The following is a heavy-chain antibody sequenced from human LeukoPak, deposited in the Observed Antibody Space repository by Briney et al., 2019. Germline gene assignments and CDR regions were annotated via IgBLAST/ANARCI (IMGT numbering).Heavy chain of an antibody. CDR3: WRGPIGHFDY. Sequence: GGSLRLSCAASGFTFSSYAMHWVRQAPGKGLEWVAVISYDGSNKYYADSVKGRFTISRDNSKNTLYLQMNSLRAEDTAVYYCWRGPIGHFDYWGQGTLVTVSS. J-gene: IGHJ4*02. CDR1: GFTFSSYA. CDR2: ISYDGSNK. V-gene: IGHV3-30-3*01.